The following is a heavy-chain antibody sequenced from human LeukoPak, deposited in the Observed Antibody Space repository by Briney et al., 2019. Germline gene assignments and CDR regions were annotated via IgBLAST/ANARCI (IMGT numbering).Heavy chain of an antibody. CDR2: IDGSGDKT. V-gene: IGHV3-23*01. D-gene: IGHD7-27*01. J-gene: IGHJ4*02. CDR3: AKVQFNWGPIDY. Sequence: PGGSLRLSCAASGFTFSNFAIRWVRQVPGKGLEWVSSIDGSGDKTHYPDSVRGRFTVSRDNSKNTLYLQMNSLRVEDTATYFCAKVQFNWGPIDYRGQGTPVIVSS. CDR1: GFTFSNFA.